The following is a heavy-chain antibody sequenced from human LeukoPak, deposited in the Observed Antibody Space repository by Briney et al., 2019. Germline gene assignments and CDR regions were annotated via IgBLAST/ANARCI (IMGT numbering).Heavy chain of an antibody. Sequence: PSETLSLTCAVYGGSFSGYYWSWIRQPPGKGLEWIGYIYYSGSTNYNPSLKSRVSISVDTSKNQFSLKLSSVTAADTAVYYCATMAAAGTVDYWGQGTLVTVSS. V-gene: IGHV4-59*01. CDR3: ATMAAAGTVDY. CDR1: GGSFSGYY. CDR2: IYYSGST. J-gene: IGHJ4*02. D-gene: IGHD6-13*01.